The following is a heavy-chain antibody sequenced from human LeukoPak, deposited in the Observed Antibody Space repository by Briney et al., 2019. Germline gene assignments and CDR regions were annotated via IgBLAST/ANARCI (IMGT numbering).Heavy chain of an antibody. CDR1: GYTFTGYY. CDR2: INPNSGGT. CDR3: ARDSDSSSYSVDY. Sequence: ASVKVSCKASGYTFTGYYMHWVRQAPGQGLEWMGWINPNSGGTNYAQKFQGRLTMTRDTSISTAYMELSRLRSDDTAVYYCARDSDSSSYSVDYWGQGTLVTVSS. V-gene: IGHV1-2*02. D-gene: IGHD6-6*01. J-gene: IGHJ4*02.